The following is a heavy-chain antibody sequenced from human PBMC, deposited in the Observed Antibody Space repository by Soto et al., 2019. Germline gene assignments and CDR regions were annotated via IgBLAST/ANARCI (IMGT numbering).Heavy chain of an antibody. CDR1: SGSISSGAFY. J-gene: IGHJ4*02. Sequence: QVQLQESGPGLVKPSQTLSLTCTVSSGSISSGAFYWSWIRQHPGKGLEWIGSIYYTGSTYYKPSLQSRVTVSIDTSKNQFSLKLSPVTAADTAVYYCARDPYTNDYGDPYFDYWGQGTLVTVSS. CDR2: IYYTGST. D-gene: IGHD4-17*01. V-gene: IGHV4-31*03. CDR3: ARDPYTNDYGDPYFDY.